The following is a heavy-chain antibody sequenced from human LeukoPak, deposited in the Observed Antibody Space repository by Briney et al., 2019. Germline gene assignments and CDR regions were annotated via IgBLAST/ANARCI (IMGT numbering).Heavy chain of an antibody. CDR3: AKDWGTSGDGSSFGFFDY. Sequence: GRSLRLSCAASGFTFSHTGMHWVRQAPGKGLEWVAVIWYDGSEKYYADSVKGRFTISRDNSKNTVHLQMNSLRVDDTAVYYCAKDWGTSGDGSSFGFFDYWGQGALVTVSS. V-gene: IGHV3-33*06. D-gene: IGHD3-16*01. J-gene: IGHJ4*02. CDR1: GFTFSHTG. CDR2: IWYDGSEK.